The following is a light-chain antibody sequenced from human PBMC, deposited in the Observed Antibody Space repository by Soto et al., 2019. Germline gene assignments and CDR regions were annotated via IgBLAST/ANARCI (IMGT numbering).Light chain of an antibody. CDR3: ETWDINTHVV. J-gene: IGLJ2*01. V-gene: IGLV4-60*02. Sequence: QLVLTQSSSASASLGSSVKLTCTLSSGHTTYIIAWHQQQPGKAPRYSMKLETSGSYNKGSGVPDRFSGSSSGADRYLTISNLQFEDEADYYCETWDINTHVVFGGGTKVTVL. CDR2: LETSGSY. CDR1: SGHTTYI.